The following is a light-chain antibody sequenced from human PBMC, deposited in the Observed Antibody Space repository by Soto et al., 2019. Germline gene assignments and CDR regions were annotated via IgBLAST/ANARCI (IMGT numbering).Light chain of an antibody. CDR1: QSVGSN. Sequence: EIVMTQSPATLSVSPGERATLSCRASQSVGSNLAWYQQKPDQAPRLLIYGASTRATGIPARFSGSGSGTEFTLTISSLHSEDFASYFCQQYTNWHPDRTFGRGTKLEIK. J-gene: IGKJ4*02. V-gene: IGKV3-15*01. CDR2: GAS. CDR3: QQYTNWHPDRT.